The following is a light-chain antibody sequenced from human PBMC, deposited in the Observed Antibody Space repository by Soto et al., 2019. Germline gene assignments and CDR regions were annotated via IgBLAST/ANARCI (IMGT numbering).Light chain of an antibody. Sequence: QSVLTQPPSVSGAPGQRVTISCTGSSSNIGAGYDVHWYQQVPGTAPKLLIFGNSNRPSGVPDRFSGSKSGNTASLTVSGLQSEDEADYYCSSYAGSSTWVFGGGTKLTVL. V-gene: IGLV1-40*01. CDR2: GNS. CDR3: SSYAGSSTWV. J-gene: IGLJ3*02. CDR1: SSNIGAGYD.